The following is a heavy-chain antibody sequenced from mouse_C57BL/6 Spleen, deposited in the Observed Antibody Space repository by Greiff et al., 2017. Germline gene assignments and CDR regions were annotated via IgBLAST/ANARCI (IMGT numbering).Heavy chain of an antibody. CDR2: IDPSDSYT. Sequence: VQLQQPGAELVKPGASVKLSCKASGYTFTSYWMQWVKQRPGQGLEWIGEIDPSDSYTNYNQKFKGKATLTVDTSSSTAYMQLSSLTSEDSAVYYCARALDGYFDDWGKGTTLTVSS. D-gene: IGHD2-3*01. J-gene: IGHJ2*01. CDR1: GYTFTSYW. CDR3: ARALDGYFDD. V-gene: IGHV1-50*01.